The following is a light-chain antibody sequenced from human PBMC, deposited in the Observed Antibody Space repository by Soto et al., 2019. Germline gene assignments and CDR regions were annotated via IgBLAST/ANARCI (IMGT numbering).Light chain of an antibody. CDR1: SSDVGGYNY. CDR2: EVS. J-gene: IGLJ1*01. Sequence: QFALTQPASASGSPGQSITISCTGTSSDVGGYNYVSWYQQHPGKAPKLMIYEVSNRPSGVSNRFSGSKSGNTASLTISGLQAEDEADYYCSSYTSSRSYVFGTGTKLTVL. V-gene: IGLV2-14*01. CDR3: SSYTSSRSYV.